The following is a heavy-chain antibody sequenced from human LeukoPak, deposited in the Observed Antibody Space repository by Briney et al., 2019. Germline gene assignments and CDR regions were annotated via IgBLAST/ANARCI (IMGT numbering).Heavy chain of an antibody. Sequence: SVKVSCKASGGTFSSYAISWVRQAPGQGLEWMGGIIPIFGTANYAQKFQGRVTITADESTSTAYMELRSLRSDDTAVYYCARGGGYCSSTSCYTGIIRGWFDPWGQGTLVTVSS. CDR2: IIPIFGTA. CDR3: ARGGGYCSSTSCYTGIIRGWFDP. CDR1: GGTFSSYA. V-gene: IGHV1-69*13. J-gene: IGHJ5*02. D-gene: IGHD2-2*02.